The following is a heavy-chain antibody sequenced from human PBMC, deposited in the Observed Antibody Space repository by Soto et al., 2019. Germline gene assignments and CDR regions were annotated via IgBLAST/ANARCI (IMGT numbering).Heavy chain of an antibody. V-gene: IGHV4-59*01. Sequence: SEALSVTCTVSGGSITSSYWSWIRRPPGKGLEWIAYIYDTGISGYTPSTSYNPSLKSRVTMSVDTSKSQFSLKLTSVTAADTAVYYCARGEDAFFYYGLDVWGQGITVTVSS. J-gene: IGHJ6*02. CDR2: IYDTGISGYTPST. CDR3: ARGEDAFFYYGLDV. CDR1: GGSITSSY.